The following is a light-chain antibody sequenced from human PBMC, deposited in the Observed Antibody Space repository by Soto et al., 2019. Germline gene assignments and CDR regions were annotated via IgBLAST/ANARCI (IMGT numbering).Light chain of an antibody. CDR2: EGV. Sequence: QSALTQPASVSGSPGQSITITCTGSASNIGGYNLVSWYQHHAGKAPKVIIYEGVKRPSGVSNRFSGFKSGTTASLTISGLQAEDEADYYCCSYVGATTYVFGSGTTLTVL. CDR1: ASNIGGYNL. V-gene: IGLV2-23*01. CDR3: CSYVGATTYV. J-gene: IGLJ1*01.